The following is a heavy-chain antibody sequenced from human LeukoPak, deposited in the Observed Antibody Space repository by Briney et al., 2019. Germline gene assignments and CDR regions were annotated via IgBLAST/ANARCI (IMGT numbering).Heavy chain of an antibody. CDR2: IWYDGSNK. D-gene: IGHD4-17*01. Sequence: GGSLRLSCAASGFTFSSYGMHWVRQAPGKGLEWVAAIWYDGSNKYYADSVKGRFTISRDNSKNTLYLQMNSLRAEDTAVYYCARGDYGDYTFDYWGQGTLVTVSS. CDR1: GFTFSSYG. J-gene: IGHJ4*02. V-gene: IGHV3-33*01. CDR3: ARGDYGDYTFDY.